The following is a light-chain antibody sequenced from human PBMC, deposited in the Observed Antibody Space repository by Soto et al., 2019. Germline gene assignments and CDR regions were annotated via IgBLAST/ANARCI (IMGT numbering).Light chain of an antibody. J-gene: IGKJ4*01. V-gene: IGKV3-20*01. CDR1: QRVSTSF. CDR2: VAS. Sequence: EVVLTQAPGTPSLSPGVSATLSCRASQRVSTSFIARYQQKPGQAPRLLMYVASNRASGIPDRFSGRGSWTDVTLPISLLEPEDFSGYYCKHYGGSPPGVTFGGGKKGAIK. CDR3: KHYGGSPPGVT.